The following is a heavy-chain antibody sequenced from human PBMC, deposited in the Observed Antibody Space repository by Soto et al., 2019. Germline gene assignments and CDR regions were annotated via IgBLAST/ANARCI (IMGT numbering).Heavy chain of an antibody. CDR1: GFTVTSNY. Sequence: GGSLRLSCAASGFTVTSNYMSWVRQAPGKGLEWVSVMYSLGKTYYADSVKGRFTISRDNSKNTLYLQMRSLRAEDTAMYYCARGGLAYGDFDYWGQGTLVTVSS. CDR2: MYSLGKT. V-gene: IGHV3-66*01. J-gene: IGHJ4*02. D-gene: IGHD4-17*01. CDR3: ARGGLAYGDFDY.